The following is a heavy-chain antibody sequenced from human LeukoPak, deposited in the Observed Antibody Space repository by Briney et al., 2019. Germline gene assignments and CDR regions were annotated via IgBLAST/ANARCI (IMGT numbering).Heavy chain of an antibody. D-gene: IGHD1-1*01. CDR3: ARENWNRAHFDY. V-gene: IGHV4-61*03. J-gene: IGHJ4*02. CDR2: IYYSGRS. CDR1: GGSISSGSYY. Sequence: KASETLSLTCTVSGGSISSGSYYWSWIRQPPGKGLEWIGCIYYSGRSNYNPSLKSRVTISVDTSKNHFSLKLSSVTAADTAVYYCARENWNRAHFDYWGQGTLVTVSS.